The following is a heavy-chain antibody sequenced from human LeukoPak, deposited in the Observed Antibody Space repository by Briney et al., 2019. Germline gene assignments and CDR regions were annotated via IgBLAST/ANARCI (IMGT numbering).Heavy chain of an antibody. CDR2: MNPNSGNT. V-gene: IGHV1-8*01. J-gene: IGHJ3*02. Sequence: ASVKVSCKASGYTFTSYDINWVRQATGQGLEWMGWMNPNSGNTGYAQKFQGRVTMTRDTSTSTVYMELSSLRPEDTAVYYCARGVMLSGHHPNAFDIWGQGTMVTVSS. D-gene: IGHD3-3*01. CDR1: GYTFTSYD. CDR3: ARGVMLSGHHPNAFDI.